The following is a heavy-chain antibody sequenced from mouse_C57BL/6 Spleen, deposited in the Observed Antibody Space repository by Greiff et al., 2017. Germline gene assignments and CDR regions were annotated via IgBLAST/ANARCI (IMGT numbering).Heavy chain of an antibody. V-gene: IGHV1-54*01. Sequence: QVQLKESGAELVRPGTSVKVSCKASGYAFTNYLIEWVKQRPGQGLEWIGVINPGSGGTNYNEKFKGKATLTADKSSSTAYMQLSSLTSEDSAVYFCASAYYSNYSLFDYWGQGTTLTVSS. J-gene: IGHJ2*01. CDR2: INPGSGGT. CDR1: GYAFTNYL. D-gene: IGHD2-5*01. CDR3: ASAYYSNYSLFDY.